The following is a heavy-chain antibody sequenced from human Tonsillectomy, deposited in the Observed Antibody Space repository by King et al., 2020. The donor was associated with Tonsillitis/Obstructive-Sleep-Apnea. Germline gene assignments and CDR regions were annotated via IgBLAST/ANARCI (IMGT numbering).Heavy chain of an antibody. CDR1: GFTFSSYA. D-gene: IGHD3-16*01. V-gene: IGHV3-23*04. CDR2: ISGSGGTT. Sequence: VQLVESGGGLVQPGGSLRLSCAASGFTFSSYAMSWVRQAPGKGLEWVSGISGSGGTTYYADSVKGRFTISRDNSKNTLYLQMNSLRAEDTAVYYCPRGGGGTPFDYWGQGTLVTVSS. CDR3: PRGGGGTPFDY. J-gene: IGHJ4*02.